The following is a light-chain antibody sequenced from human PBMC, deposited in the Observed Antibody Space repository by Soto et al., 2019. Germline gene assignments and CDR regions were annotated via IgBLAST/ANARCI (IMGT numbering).Light chain of an antibody. Sequence: QSALTKPASVSGSPGQSITISCTGTSNDVGGYDYVTWYQHHPGKAPKLMIYDVSNRPSGISDRFSASKSGNTASLTISGVQAEDEAHYYCSSYTSRATLVFGGGTKLTVL. J-gene: IGLJ2*01. CDR3: SSYTSRATLV. V-gene: IGLV2-14*03. CDR1: SNDVGGYDY. CDR2: DVS.